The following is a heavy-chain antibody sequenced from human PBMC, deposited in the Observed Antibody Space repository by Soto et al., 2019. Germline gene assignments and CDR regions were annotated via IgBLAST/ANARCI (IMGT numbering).Heavy chain of an antibody. CDR3: AREIVEARGASYFDY. Sequence: AASGFSFDDYAMHWVRQAPGKGLEWVSGLSWNGGGIEYVDSVKGRFTISRDNAKNSLYLQMNSLRAEDTAVYYCAREIVEARGASYFDYWGPGTLVTVSS. D-gene: IGHD2-15*01. CDR2: LSWNGGGI. CDR1: GFSFDDYA. J-gene: IGHJ4*02. V-gene: IGHV3-9*01.